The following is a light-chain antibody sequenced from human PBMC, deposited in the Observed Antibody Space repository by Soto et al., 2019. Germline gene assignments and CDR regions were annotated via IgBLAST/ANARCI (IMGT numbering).Light chain of an antibody. CDR2: GAS. CDR3: QQYNKWPRT. J-gene: IGKJ1*01. Sequence: EIVMTQSPATLSVSPGERATLSCRASQSISGNLARYQQKPGQAPRLLVYGASTRATGIPASFSGSGPGKEYPLALNSLQSEDCAVYYCQQYNKWPRTYGQGTEVEI. V-gene: IGKV3-15*01. CDR1: QSISGN.